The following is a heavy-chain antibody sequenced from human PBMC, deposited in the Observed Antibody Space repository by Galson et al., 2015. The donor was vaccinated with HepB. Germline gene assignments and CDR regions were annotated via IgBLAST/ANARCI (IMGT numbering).Heavy chain of an antibody. J-gene: IGHJ5*02. CDR3: ARGALVVGVAATQNNWFDP. D-gene: IGHD2-15*01. CDR2: ISSYARKT. V-gene: IGHV1-18*01. CDR1: GYTFSSYS. Sequence: SVKVSCKVSGYTFSSYSITWVRQAPGQGLEWMGWISSYARKTNFAQKFQGRVTMTTDTSTSAAYMELRGLRSDDTAIYYCARGALVVGVAATQNNWFDPWGQGTLVTVSS.